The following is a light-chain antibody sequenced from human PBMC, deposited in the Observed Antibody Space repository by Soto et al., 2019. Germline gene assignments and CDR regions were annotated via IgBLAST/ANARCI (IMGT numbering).Light chain of an antibody. Sequence: QSVLTQPASVSGSPGQSITVSCTGTSSDLGGYNYVSWYQHHPGKAPKLTIYEVTNRPSGVSNRFSGSKSGNTASLTISGLQAEDEADYYCSSYTSSDTLVLGTGTKVTVL. CDR1: SSDLGGYNY. CDR2: EVT. J-gene: IGLJ1*01. V-gene: IGLV2-14*01. CDR3: SSYTSSDTLV.